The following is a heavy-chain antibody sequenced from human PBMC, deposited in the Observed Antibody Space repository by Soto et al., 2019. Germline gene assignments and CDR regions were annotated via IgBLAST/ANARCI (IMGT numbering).Heavy chain of an antibody. J-gene: IGHJ4*02. D-gene: IGHD4-17*01. CDR2: ISSSSSYI. CDR3: ASAMTTVPY. CDR1: GFTFSSYS. Sequence: LSLTCAASGFTFSSYSMNWVRQAPGKGLEWVSSISSSSSYIYYADSVKGRFTISRDNAKNSLYLQMNSLRAEDTAVYYCASAMTTVPYWGQGTLVTVSS. V-gene: IGHV3-21*01.